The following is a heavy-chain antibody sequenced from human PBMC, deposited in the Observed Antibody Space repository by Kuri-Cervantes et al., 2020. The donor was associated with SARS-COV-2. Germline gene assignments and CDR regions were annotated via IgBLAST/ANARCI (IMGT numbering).Heavy chain of an antibody. CDR2: INSDGSST. V-gene: IGHV3-74*01. Sequence: GGSLRLSCAASGFTFSSYWMHWVRQAPGKGLVWVSRINSDGSSTSYADSVKGRFTISRDNAKNSLYLQMSSLRAEDTAVYYCARVNFMGGPSIGYWGQGTLVTVSS. J-gene: IGHJ4*02. CDR3: ARVNFMGGPSIGY. CDR1: GFTFSSYW. D-gene: IGHD3-16*01.